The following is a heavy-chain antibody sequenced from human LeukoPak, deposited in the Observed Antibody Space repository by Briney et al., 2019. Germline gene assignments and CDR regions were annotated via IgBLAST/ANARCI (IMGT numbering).Heavy chain of an antibody. CDR2: IIPIFGTA. CDR3: ARGRGYCSSTSCSDFDY. D-gene: IGHD2-2*01. V-gene: IGHV1-69*06. Sequence: ASVKVSCKASGGTFSSYAISWVRQAPGQGLECMGGIIPIFGTANYAQKFQGRVTITADKSTSTAYMELSSLRSEDTAVYYCARGRGYCSSTSCSDFDYWGQGTLVTVSS. J-gene: IGHJ4*02. CDR1: GGTFSSYA.